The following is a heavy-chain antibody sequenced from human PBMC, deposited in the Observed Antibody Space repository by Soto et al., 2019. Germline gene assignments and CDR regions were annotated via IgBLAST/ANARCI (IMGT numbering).Heavy chain of an antibody. D-gene: IGHD5-18*01. V-gene: IGHV1-18*01. J-gene: IGHJ6*02. CDR1: GYTFTSYG. Sequence: ASVKVSCKASGYTFTSYGISWVRPAPGQGLEWMGWISAYNGNTNYAQKLQGRVTMTTDTSTSTAYMELRSLRSDDTAVYYCASATANRLGMDVWGQGTTVTVSS. CDR3: ASATANRLGMDV. CDR2: ISAYNGNT.